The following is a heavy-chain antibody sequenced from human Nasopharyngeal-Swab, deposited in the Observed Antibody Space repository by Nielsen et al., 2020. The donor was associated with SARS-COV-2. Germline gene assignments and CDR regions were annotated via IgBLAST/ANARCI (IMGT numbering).Heavy chain of an antibody. CDR3: ARETTMNDWYFDL. Sequence: GGSLRLSCAASGFTFSSYAMSWVRQAPGKGLEWVSVIYSGGSSTYYADSVKGRFTISRDNSKNTLYLQMNSLRAEDTAVYYCARETTMNDWYFDLWGRGTLVTVSS. V-gene: IGHV3-23*03. D-gene: IGHD3-22*01. CDR2: IYSGGSST. J-gene: IGHJ2*01. CDR1: GFTFSSYA.